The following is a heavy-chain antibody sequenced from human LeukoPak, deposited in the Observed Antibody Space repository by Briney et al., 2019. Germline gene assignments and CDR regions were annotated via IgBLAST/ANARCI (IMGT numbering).Heavy chain of an antibody. Sequence: SETLSLTCTVSGGSVSSGSYYWSWIRQPPGKGLEWIGYIYYSGGTNYNPSLKSRVTISVDTSKNQFSLKLSSVTAADTAVYYCARVPVKLLWFGELSSWGQGTLVTVSS. CDR1: GGSVSSGSYY. D-gene: IGHD3-10*01. CDR3: ARVPVKLLWFGELSS. V-gene: IGHV4-61*01. CDR2: IYYSGGT. J-gene: IGHJ4*02.